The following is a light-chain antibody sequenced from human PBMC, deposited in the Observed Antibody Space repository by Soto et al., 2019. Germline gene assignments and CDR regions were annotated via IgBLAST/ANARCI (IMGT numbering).Light chain of an antibody. CDR3: QQYNTWPPFT. CDR1: QSVSRS. Sequence: EIVMTQSPATLSVSPGERVTLSCRASQSVSRSLAWYQQKPGPAPRLLIYGAXTRATGIPARFSGSGSGTEFTXXIXXXXXEXFAVYYCQQYNTWPPFTFGPGTKEDIK. V-gene: IGKV3-15*01. J-gene: IGKJ3*01. CDR2: GAX.